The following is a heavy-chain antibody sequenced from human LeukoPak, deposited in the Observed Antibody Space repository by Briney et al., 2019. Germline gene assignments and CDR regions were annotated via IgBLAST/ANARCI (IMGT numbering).Heavy chain of an antibody. J-gene: IGHJ4*02. CDR3: ARTDKYSSSWEIDY. Sequence: GASVKVSCKASGYTFTGYYMHWVRQAPGQGLEWMGWINPNSGGTNYAQKFQGRVTMTRDTSISTAYMELSRLRSDDTAVYYCARTDKYSSSWEIDYWGQGTLVTVSS. D-gene: IGHD6-13*01. CDR1: GYTFTGYY. CDR2: INPNSGGT. V-gene: IGHV1-2*02.